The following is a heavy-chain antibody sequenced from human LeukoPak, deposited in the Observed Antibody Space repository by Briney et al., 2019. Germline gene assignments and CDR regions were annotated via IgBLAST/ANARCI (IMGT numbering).Heavy chain of an antibody. CDR3: ASGGYCSSTSCYGGMDV. J-gene: IGHJ6*02. CDR2: ISGSGGST. Sequence: TGGSLRLSCAASGFTFSSYAMSWVRQAPGKGLEWVSAISGSGGSTYYADSVKGRFTISRDNSKNTLYLHMNSLRAEDTAVYYCASGGYCSSTSCYGGMDVWGQGTTVTVSS. V-gene: IGHV3-23*01. CDR1: GFTFSSYA. D-gene: IGHD2-2*01.